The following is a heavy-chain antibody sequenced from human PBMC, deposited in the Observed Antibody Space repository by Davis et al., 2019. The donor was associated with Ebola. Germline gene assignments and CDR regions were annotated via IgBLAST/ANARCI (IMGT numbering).Heavy chain of an antibody. J-gene: IGHJ6*03. V-gene: IGHV4-39*07. CDR3: ARLGYSSSFMDV. CDR2: IYYIGTT. Sequence: PSETLSLTCTVSGGSISSASYYWGWVRQPPGKALEWLGSIYYIGTTYYNPSLKSRVLMSLDASKNQFSLRLSSVSAADTAVYYCARLGYSSSFMDVWGTGTTVIVSS. CDR1: GGSISSASYY. D-gene: IGHD6-19*01.